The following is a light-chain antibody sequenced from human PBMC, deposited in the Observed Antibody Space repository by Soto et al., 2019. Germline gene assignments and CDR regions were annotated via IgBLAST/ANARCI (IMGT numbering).Light chain of an antibody. CDR2: GAS. V-gene: IGKV3-20*01. Sequence: EIELTQSPGTLSLSPGERATLSCRASQSVSSTYLAWYQHKPGQAPRLLIYGASTRATGIPDRFSGSGSGTDFTLTISRLEPEDFAVYYCQQYGNSHLLTFGGGTKVEIK. CDR1: QSVSSTY. CDR3: QQYGNSHLLT. J-gene: IGKJ4*01.